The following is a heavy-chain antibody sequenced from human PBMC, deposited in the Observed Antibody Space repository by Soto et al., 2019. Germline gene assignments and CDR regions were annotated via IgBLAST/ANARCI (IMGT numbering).Heavy chain of an antibody. CDR2: IYYSGST. V-gene: IGHV4-31*03. D-gene: IGHD5-18*01. CDR3: ARVPGYSHSTNWFDP. Sequence: QVQLQESGPGLVKPSQTLSLTCTVSGGSISSGGYYWSWIRQHPGKGLEWIGYIYYSGSTYYNPSLKRRVTITVDTSKNQFSLKLSSVTAADTAVYYCARVPGYSHSTNWFDPWGQGTLVTVSS. J-gene: IGHJ5*02. CDR1: GGSISSGGYY.